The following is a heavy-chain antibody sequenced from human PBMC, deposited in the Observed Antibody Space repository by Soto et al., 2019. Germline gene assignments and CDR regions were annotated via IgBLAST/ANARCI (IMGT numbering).Heavy chain of an antibody. Sequence: SGTLSLSCTFSGGSNSSYFWGWVRQPPGKGLEWIGYIYNSGSTNYNPSLKSRVTISVDTSTNQVSLKLSSVTAADTAVYYCARHFRKAPYSSSWFRGMDVWGQGTTVTVSS. J-gene: IGHJ6*02. V-gene: IGHV4-59*08. CDR3: ARHFRKAPYSSSWFRGMDV. CDR2: IYNSGST. CDR1: GGSNSSYF. D-gene: IGHD6-13*01.